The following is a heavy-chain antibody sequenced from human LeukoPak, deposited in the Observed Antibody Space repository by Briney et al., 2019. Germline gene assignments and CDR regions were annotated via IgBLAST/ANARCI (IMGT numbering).Heavy chain of an antibody. CDR3: AKGLKYYYDSSPSPGMY. V-gene: IGHV3-23*01. CDR1: GFTFSSYP. Sequence: PGGSLRLSCAASGFTFSSYPMSWVRQAPGKGLEWVSAISGSGGSTYYADSVKGRFTISRDNSKNTLYLQMNSLRAEDTAVYYCAKGLKYYYDSSPSPGMYWGQGTLVTVSS. J-gene: IGHJ4*02. CDR2: ISGSGGST. D-gene: IGHD3-22*01.